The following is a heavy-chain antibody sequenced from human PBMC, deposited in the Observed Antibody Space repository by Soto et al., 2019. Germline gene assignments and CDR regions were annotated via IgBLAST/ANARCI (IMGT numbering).Heavy chain of an antibody. D-gene: IGHD1-26*01. Sequence: ASVNVSCKFSGYTLTELSILWVRQAPGKGLEWMGGFDPEDGETIYAQKFQGRVTMTEDTSTDTAYIELSSLRSEDTAVYYCSSLSYPGYWGQGTLVTVSS. J-gene: IGHJ4*02. CDR3: SSLSYPGY. V-gene: IGHV1-24*01. CDR1: GYTLTELS. CDR2: FDPEDGET.